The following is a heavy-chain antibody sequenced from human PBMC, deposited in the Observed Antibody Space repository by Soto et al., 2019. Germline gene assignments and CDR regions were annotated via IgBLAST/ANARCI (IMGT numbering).Heavy chain of an antibody. J-gene: IGHJ4*02. CDR2: INHSGST. V-gene: IGHV4-34*01. CDR3: ARGLRRLLGY. CDR1: GGSFSGYY. Sequence: SETLSLTCAVYGGSFSGYYWSWIRQPPGKGLEWIGEINHSGSTNYNPSLKSRVTISVDTSKNQFSLKLSSVTAADTAVYYCARGLRRLLGYWGQGTLVTVSS.